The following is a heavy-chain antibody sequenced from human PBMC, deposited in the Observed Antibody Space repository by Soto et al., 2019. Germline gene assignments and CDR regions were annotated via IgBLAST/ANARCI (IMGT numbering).Heavy chain of an antibody. V-gene: IGHV3-33*01. CDR2: IWYDGSNK. D-gene: IGHD3-22*01. CDR3: ARFPNSDYYDSSGPEIDFDC. J-gene: IGHJ4*02. Sequence: GGSLRLSCAASGFTFSSYGMHWVRQAPGKGLEWVAVIWYDGSNKYYADSVKGRFTISRDNSKNTLYLQMNSLRAEDTAVYYCARFPNSDYYDSSGPEIDFDCWGQGTLVTVSS. CDR1: GFTFSSYG.